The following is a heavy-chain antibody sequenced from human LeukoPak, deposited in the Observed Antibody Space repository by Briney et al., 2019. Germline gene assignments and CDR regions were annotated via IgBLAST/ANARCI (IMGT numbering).Heavy chain of an antibody. CDR2: MNPNSGNT. CDR3: ARAYDFWSGYYHPRFDP. J-gene: IGHJ5*02. Sequence: ASVKVSCKAPGYTFTSYDINWVRQATGQGLEWMGWMNPNSGNTGYAQKFQGRVTITRNTSISTAYMELSGLRSEDTAVYYCARAYDFWSGYYHPRFDPWGQGTLVTVS. D-gene: IGHD3-3*01. V-gene: IGHV1-8*03. CDR1: GYTFTSYD.